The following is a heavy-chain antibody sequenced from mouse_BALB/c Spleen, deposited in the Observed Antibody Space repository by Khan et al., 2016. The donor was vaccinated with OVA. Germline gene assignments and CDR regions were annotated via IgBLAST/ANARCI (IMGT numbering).Heavy chain of an antibody. CDR1: GFSLSRYN. D-gene: IGHD2-14*01. V-gene: IGHV2-6-4*01. CDR3: ARADYRYDGYYAMDY. CDR2: IWGGGGT. J-gene: IGHJ4*01. Sequence: VQLQASGPGLVAPSQSLSITCTVSGFSLSRYNIHWIRHAPGKGLEWLGMIWGGGGTDSTPNLKSRLSISKDNAKSQVVLKMNSLQTDYTAMYYCARADYRYDGYYAMDYWGQGTSVTVSS.